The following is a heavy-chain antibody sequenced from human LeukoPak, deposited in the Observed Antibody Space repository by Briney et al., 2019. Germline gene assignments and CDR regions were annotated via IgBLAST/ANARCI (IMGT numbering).Heavy chain of an antibody. CDR1: GFTFSSYS. Sequence: QTGGSLRLSCAASGFTFSSYSMQWVRQAPGKGLEWVSHISSSGSTIYYADSVKGRFTISRDNSKNTLYLQMNSLRVEDTAVYYCTRGRKYQLLLDDYWGQGTLVTVSS. CDR2: ISSSGSTI. J-gene: IGHJ4*02. D-gene: IGHD2-2*01. V-gene: IGHV3-48*01. CDR3: TRGRKYQLLLDDY.